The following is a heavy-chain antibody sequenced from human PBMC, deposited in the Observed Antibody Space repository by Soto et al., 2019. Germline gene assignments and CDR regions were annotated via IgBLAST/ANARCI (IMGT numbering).Heavy chain of an antibody. CDR2: IWYDGNNK. J-gene: IGHJ4*02. CDR3: ARDLGDSSGYSYVGLDY. V-gene: IGHV3-33*01. Sequence: HPGGSLRLSCAASGFTFSSYGMHWVRQAPGKGLEWVVVIWYDGNNKYYADSVKGRYTISRDNSKNTLYLQMNSLRAEDTAVYYCARDLGDSSGYSYVGLDYWGQGT. D-gene: IGHD3-22*01. CDR1: GFTFSSYG.